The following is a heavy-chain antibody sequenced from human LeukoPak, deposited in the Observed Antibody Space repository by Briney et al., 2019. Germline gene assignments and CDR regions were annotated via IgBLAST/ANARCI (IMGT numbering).Heavy chain of an antibody. CDR2: ISYDGSNK. CDR1: GFTFSSYG. Sequence: GGSLRLSCAASGFTFSSYGMNWVRQAPGKGLEWVAVISYDGSNKYYADSVKGRFTISRDNSKNTLYLQMNSLRAEDTAVYYCARESGAAGPAWDYWGQGTLVTVSS. V-gene: IGHV3-30*03. D-gene: IGHD6-13*01. CDR3: ARESGAAGPAWDY. J-gene: IGHJ4*02.